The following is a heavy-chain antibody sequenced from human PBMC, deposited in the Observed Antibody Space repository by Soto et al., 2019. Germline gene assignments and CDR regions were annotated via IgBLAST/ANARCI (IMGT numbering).Heavy chain of an antibody. V-gene: IGHV3-21*01. Sequence: VGSLRLSCAASGFSFSSDSMAWVRQAPGRGLEWVSSISSSGSFMNYADSVKGRFTISRDNARNSLYLQMSGLKDEDTAVYYCARDPPTATTLDWVDSWGQGTLVTVSS. D-gene: IGHD1-7*01. CDR1: GFSFSSDS. J-gene: IGHJ5*01. CDR3: ARDPPTATTLDWVDS. CDR2: ISSSGSFM.